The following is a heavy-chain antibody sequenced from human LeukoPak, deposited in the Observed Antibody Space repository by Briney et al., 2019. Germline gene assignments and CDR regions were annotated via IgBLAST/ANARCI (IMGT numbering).Heavy chain of an antibody. CDR1: GGTFSNYP. CDR2: IIPIFGTT. D-gene: IGHD1-7*01. Sequence: GASVKVSCKASGGTFSNYPISWVRQAPGQGLEWMGGIIPIFGTTHYAQKFQGRVTITADGSTSTAFIELSSLRSEDTAVYYCARPLRTGTRDYGMDVWGQGTTITVSS. V-gene: IGHV1-69*13. J-gene: IGHJ6*02. CDR3: ARPLRTGTRDYGMDV.